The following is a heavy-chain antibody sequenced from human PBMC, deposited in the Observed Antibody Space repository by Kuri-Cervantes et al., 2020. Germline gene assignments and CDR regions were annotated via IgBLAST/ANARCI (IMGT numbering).Heavy chain of an antibody. V-gene: IGHV4-61*08. CDR2: IYYSGST. CDR1: GSSIINGAYS. J-gene: IGHJ3*02. Sequence: GSLRLSCAVSGSSIINGAYSWSWIRQPPGRGLEWIGYIYYSGSTNHNPSLKSRVTISVDTSKNQFSLKLSSVTAADTAVYYCVRDPFTYYDFWSGYYTGAFDIWGQGTMVTVSS. CDR3: VRDPFTYYDFWSGYYTGAFDI. D-gene: IGHD3-3*01.